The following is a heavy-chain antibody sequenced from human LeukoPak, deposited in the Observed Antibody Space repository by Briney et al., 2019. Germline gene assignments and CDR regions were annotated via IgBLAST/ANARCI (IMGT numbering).Heavy chain of an antibody. CDR1: GYTFTTYY. CDR2: INPRGGST. CDR3: ASEDPRDYGDYDWGRNWFDP. J-gene: IGHJ5*02. Sequence: ASVKVSCKASGYTFTTYYMHWVRQAPGQRPEWMGIINPRGGSTDYAQKFQGRVTITADKSTSTAYMELSSLRSEDTAVYYCASEDPRDYGDYDWGRNWFDPWGQGTLVTVSS. D-gene: IGHD4-17*01. V-gene: IGHV1-46*01.